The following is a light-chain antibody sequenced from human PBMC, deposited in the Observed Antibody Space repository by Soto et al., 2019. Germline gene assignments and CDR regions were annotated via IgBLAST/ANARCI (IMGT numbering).Light chain of an antibody. CDR2: GAS. J-gene: IGKJ2*01. V-gene: IGKV3-20*01. CDR1: QSVSSSY. CDR3: QLYGRSPYT. Sequence: EIVLTQSPGTLSLSPGERATLSCRASQSVSSSYLAWYQQKPGQAPRLLIYGASSRAAGIPDRFSGSGSGTDFTLSISRLEPVDFAVYYCQLYGRSPYTFGQGTKLEIK.